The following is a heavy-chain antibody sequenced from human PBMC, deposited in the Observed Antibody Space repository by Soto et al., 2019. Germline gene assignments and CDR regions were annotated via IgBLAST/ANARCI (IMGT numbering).Heavy chain of an antibody. CDR1: CYNFMPYG. D-gene: IGHD3-10*01. Sequence: ASVKGSCNASCYNFMPYGVNCVRPAPVQGLEWMGWISPWKGNTNYAQSFQGRVTMTTDTSTSTAYMELRSLTSDDTAVYYCARDLDPSGSYYTDYWGPGTLVNVSS. CDR2: ISPWKGNT. CDR3: ARDLDPSGSYYTDY. V-gene: IGHV1-18*04. J-gene: IGHJ4*02.